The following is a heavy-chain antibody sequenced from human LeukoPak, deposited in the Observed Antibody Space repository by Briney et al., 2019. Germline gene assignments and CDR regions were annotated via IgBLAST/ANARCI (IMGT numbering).Heavy chain of an antibody. D-gene: IGHD6-19*01. J-gene: IGHJ5*02. CDR3: AREKRIAVAGTKGGPYNWFDP. CDR2: FDPEDGET. V-gene: IGHV1-24*01. Sequence: ASVKVSCKVSGYTLTELSMHWVRQAPGKGLEWMGGFDPEDGETIYAQKFQGRVTMTRDTSTSTVYMELSSLRSEDTAVYYCAREKRIAVAGTKGGPYNWFDPWGQGTLVTVSS. CDR1: GYTLTELS.